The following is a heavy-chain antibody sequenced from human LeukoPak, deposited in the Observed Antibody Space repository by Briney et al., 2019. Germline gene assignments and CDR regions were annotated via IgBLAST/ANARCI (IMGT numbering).Heavy chain of an antibody. V-gene: IGHV1-69*08. CDR1: GGTLLSHT. CDR2: ITPVINAA. Sequence: GASLKVSCKTSGGTLLSHTFSWVRQAPGQGLQWMGKITPVINAANYAQTFQGRLSIYADRSTTTVYMDLSGLRPDDTAVYYCTRVNLRGSNYNWFDPWGQGTRVTVSS. CDR3: TRVNLRGSNYNWFDP. D-gene: IGHD1-26*01. J-gene: IGHJ5*02.